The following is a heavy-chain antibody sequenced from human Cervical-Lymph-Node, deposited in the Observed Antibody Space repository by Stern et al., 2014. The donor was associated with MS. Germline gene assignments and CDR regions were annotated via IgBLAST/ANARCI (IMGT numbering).Heavy chain of an antibody. CDR2: VHTDGSST. J-gene: IGHJ4*02. CDR3: ARGYYFDD. Sequence: EVQLVESGGGLVQPGGSLRLSCAASGFTFSSYWMPWVRQAPGKGLVWVSRVHTDGSSTSYADSVKGRFTISRDNAKNTLYLQMNSLRGEDTAVYYCARGYYFDDWGQGTLVTVSS. CDR1: GFTFSSYW. V-gene: IGHV3-74*02.